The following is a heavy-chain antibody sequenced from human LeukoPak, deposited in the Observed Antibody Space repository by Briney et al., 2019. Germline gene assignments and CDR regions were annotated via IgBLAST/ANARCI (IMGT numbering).Heavy chain of an antibody. V-gene: IGHV3-23*01. CDR3: AKGIGGGPFEY. Sequence: PGGSLRLSSAASRFTFSNFAMVWVPPAPGKGLEWVSAICSSGGSKYYEDSVKGRLTISRDDSKNTLYLQINRLRAEGTAVYYCAKGIGGGPFEYWGQGTLVTVSS. D-gene: IGHD2-15*01. CDR1: RFTFSNFA. J-gene: IGHJ4*02. CDR2: ICSSGGSK.